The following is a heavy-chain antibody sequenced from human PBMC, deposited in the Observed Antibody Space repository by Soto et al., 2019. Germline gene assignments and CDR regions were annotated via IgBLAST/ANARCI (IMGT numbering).Heavy chain of an antibody. CDR2: IDPSDSYT. Sequence: QVPGKGLEWMGRIDPSDSYTNYSPSFQGHVTISADKSISTAYLQWSSLKASDTAMYYCASTLIRGAYYYYGMDVWGQGTTVTVSS. CDR3: ASTLIRGAYYYYGMDV. J-gene: IGHJ6*02. D-gene: IGHD3-16*01. V-gene: IGHV5-10-1*01.